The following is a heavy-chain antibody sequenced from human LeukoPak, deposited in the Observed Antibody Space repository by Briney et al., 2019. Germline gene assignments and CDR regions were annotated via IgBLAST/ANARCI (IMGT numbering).Heavy chain of an antibody. CDR2: IYWDDDK. J-gene: IGHJ2*01. Sequence: SGPTLVNPTQTLTLTCTFSGFSLSTSGVGVGWIRQPPGKALEWLALIYWDDDKRYSPSLKSRLTITKDTSKNQVVLTMTNMDPVDTATYYCAHSRTTGYCTDYWYFDLWGRGTLVTVSS. D-gene: IGHD3/OR15-3a*01. CDR3: AHSRTTGYCTDYWYFDL. CDR1: GFSLSTSGVG. V-gene: IGHV2-5*02.